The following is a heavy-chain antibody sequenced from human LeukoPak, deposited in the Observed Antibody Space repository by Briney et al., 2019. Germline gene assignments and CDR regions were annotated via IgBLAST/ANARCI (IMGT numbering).Heavy chain of an antibody. CDR3: ARAYIVVVPAADY. D-gene: IGHD2-2*01. J-gene: IGHJ4*02. CDR1: GFTFSSYN. V-gene: IGHV3-21*01. Sequence: PGGSLRLSCAASGFTFSSYNMNWVRQAPGKGLEWVSSISSSSSYIYYADSVKGRFTISRDNAKNSLYLQMNSLRAEDTAVYYCARAYIVVVPAADYWGQGTLVTVSS. CDR2: ISSSSSYI.